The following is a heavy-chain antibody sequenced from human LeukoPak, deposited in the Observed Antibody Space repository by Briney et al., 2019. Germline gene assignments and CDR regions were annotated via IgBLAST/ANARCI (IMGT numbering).Heavy chain of an antibody. CDR3: AREAEMATENIDY. V-gene: IGHV1-69*04. Sequence: SVKVSCKASGGTFSSYAIGWVRQAPGQGLEWMGRIIPIFGIANYAQKFQGRVTVTADKSTSTAYMELSSLRSEDTAVYYCAREAEMATENIDYWGQGTLVTVSS. CDR2: IIPIFGIA. CDR1: GGTFSSYA. D-gene: IGHD5-24*01. J-gene: IGHJ4*02.